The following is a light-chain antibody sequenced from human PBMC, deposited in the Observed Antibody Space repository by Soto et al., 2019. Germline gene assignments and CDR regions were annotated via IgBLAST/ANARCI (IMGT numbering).Light chain of an antibody. CDR1: SSNIGAGYD. CDR3: QSYDSTLSARYV. CDR2: ANI. V-gene: IGLV1-40*01. Sequence: SVLTQPPSVSGAPDQRVTISCTGSSSNIGAGYDVHWYQQRPGAAPKLLISANINRPSGVPDRFSGSKSGTSASLAITGLQADDEGDYYCQSYDSTLSARYVFGTGTKLTVL. J-gene: IGLJ1*01.